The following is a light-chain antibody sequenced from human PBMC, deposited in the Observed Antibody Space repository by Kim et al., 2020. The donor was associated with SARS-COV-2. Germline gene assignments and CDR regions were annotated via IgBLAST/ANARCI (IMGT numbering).Light chain of an antibody. Sequence: ASVGDRVTITCRASQGGSGWLNWYQQKPGRAPHLLVYRTSTLQTGVPPRFSGSGSGTDFTLTISSLQPEDFAAYYCQQSYSFPRTFGQGTKVDIK. CDR3: QQSYSFPRT. CDR1: QGGSGW. J-gene: IGKJ1*01. CDR2: RTS. V-gene: IGKV1-39*01.